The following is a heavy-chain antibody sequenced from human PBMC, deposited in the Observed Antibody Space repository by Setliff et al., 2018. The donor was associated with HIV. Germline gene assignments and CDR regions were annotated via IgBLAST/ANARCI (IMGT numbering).Heavy chain of an antibody. Sequence: ASVKVSCKASGYDFKIYDINWVRQVAGQGREWMGWINPGTGNTGYPQNFSGRVTMTRNTSINTVYMELSSLRSDDTAIYFCARWKIPSWRLTMFDFWGQGTPVTVSS. CDR2: INPGTGNT. CDR1: GYDFKIYD. D-gene: IGHD1-1*01. V-gene: IGHV1-8*01. J-gene: IGHJ4*02. CDR3: ARWKIPSWRLTMFDF.